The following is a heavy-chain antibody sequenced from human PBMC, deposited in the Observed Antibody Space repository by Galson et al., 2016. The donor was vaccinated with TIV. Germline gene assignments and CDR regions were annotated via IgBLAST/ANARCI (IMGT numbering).Heavy chain of an antibody. CDR3: ARDRLVGATYYNYYYGMDV. D-gene: IGHD1-26*01. CDR1: GLTVNNNY. CDR2: IYGGGDT. Sequence: SLRLSCAASGLTVNNNYMTWVRQAPGKGLEWVSVIYGGGDTYYADSVRGRFTISRDNSKDILYLHMNGLRADDTAVYYCARDRLVGATYYNYYYGMDVWGRGTTVTVFS. J-gene: IGHJ6*02. V-gene: IGHV3-66*02.